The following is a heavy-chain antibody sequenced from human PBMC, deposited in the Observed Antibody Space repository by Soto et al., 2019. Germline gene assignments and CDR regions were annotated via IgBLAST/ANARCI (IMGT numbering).Heavy chain of an antibody. D-gene: IGHD6-13*01. CDR3: ARLLKPPYSSSWYRFGP. Sequence: PGESLKISCKGSGYSFTSYWIGWVRQMPGKGLGWMGIIYPGDYDTRYSPSFQGQVTISADKSISTAYLQWISLKASDTAMYYCARLLKPPYSSSWYRFGPWGQGTLVTVSS. J-gene: IGHJ5*02. CDR2: IYPGDYDT. CDR1: GYSFTSYW. V-gene: IGHV5-51*01.